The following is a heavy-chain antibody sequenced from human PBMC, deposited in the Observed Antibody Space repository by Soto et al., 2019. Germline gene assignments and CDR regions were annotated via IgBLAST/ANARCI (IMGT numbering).Heavy chain of an antibody. Sequence: PGESLRLSCASSGFTLRSYGMHWVRQSPGKGLEWVALMSFDGSNKYYADSVRGRFTISSDNSKSTLYLQMDILRPEDTAVYYCAKEFGWELQLSHPYYNSGMDVWGQGTTVTVSS. CDR2: MSFDGSNK. CDR1: GFTLRSYG. J-gene: IGHJ6*02. CDR3: AKEFGWELQLSHPYYNSGMDV. V-gene: IGHV3-30*18. D-gene: IGHD1-1*01.